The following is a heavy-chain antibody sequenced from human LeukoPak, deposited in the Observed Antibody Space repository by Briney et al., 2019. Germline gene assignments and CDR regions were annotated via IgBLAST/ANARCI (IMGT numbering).Heavy chain of an antibody. CDR1: GYTFINYG. CDR2: ISGYNTNT. D-gene: IGHD3-10*01. J-gene: IGHJ4*02. V-gene: IGHV1-18*01. CDR3: AGGSGSYHY. Sequence: SVKVSCKASGYTFINYGISWVRQAPGQGLEWMGWISGYNTNTNYAQKLQGRVTMTTDTSTSTAYMELRSLTSDDTAVYYCAGGSGSYHYWGQGTLVTVSS.